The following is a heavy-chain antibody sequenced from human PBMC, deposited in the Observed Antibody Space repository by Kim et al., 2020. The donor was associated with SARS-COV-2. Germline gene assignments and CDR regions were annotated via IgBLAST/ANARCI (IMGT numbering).Heavy chain of an antibody. CDR1: GYSISSGYY. Sequence: SETLSLTCTVSGYSISSGYYWGWIRQPPGKGLEWIGNIYHSGSTYYNPSLKSRVTISVDTSKNQFSLRLSSVTAADTAVYYCARVGGSFYPLDYWGQGSLLTVSS. D-gene: IGHD1-26*01. V-gene: IGHV4-38-2*02. J-gene: IGHJ4*02. CDR3: ARVGGSFYPLDY. CDR2: IYHSGST.